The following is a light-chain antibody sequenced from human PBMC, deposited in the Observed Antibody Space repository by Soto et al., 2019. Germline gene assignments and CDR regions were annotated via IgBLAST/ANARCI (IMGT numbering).Light chain of an antibody. V-gene: IGKV3-20*01. Sequence: EIVLTRSPGTLSLSPGERATLSCRASQSVSSSYLAWYQQKPGQAPRLLIYGASSRATGIPDRFSGSGSGTDFTLTISRLEPEDFAVYYCQQYGSSPWTFGQGTKVGIK. CDR3: QQYGSSPWT. J-gene: IGKJ1*01. CDR1: QSVSSSY. CDR2: GAS.